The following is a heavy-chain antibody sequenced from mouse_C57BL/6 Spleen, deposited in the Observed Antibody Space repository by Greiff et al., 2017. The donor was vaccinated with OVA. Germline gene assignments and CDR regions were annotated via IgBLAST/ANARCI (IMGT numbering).Heavy chain of an antibody. Sequence: EVQLVESGGGLVQPGGSLSLSCAASGFTFTDYYMSWVRQPPGKALEWLGFIRNKANGYTTEYSASVKGRFTISRDKSQSILYLQMNALRAEDSATYYCARYPPPLYGSSYGYAMDYWGQGTSVTVSS. D-gene: IGHD1-1*01. CDR3: ARYPPPLYGSSYGYAMDY. CDR2: IRNKANGYTT. CDR1: GFTFTDYY. J-gene: IGHJ4*01. V-gene: IGHV7-3*01.